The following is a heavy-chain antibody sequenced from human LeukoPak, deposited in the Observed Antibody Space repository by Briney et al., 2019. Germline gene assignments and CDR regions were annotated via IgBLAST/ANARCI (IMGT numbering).Heavy chain of an antibody. CDR3: AREDRHYYDSSGYYYVRFVMRYFQH. D-gene: IGHD3-22*01. V-gene: IGHV3-7*01. J-gene: IGHJ1*01. CDR2: IKQDGSEK. CDR1: GFTFSSYW. Sequence: PGGSLRLSCAASGFTFSSYWMSWVRQAPGKGLEWVANIKQDGSEKYYVDSVKGRFTISRDNAKNSLYLQMNSLRAEDTAVYYCAREDRHYYDSSGYYYVRFVMRYFQHWGQGTLVTVSS.